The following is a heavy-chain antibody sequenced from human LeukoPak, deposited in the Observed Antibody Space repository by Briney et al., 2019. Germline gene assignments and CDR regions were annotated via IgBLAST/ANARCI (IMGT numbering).Heavy chain of an antibody. CDR2: IYSGNRT. Sequence: GGSLRLSCAASGFTVSNNYMTWVRQAPGKGLEWVSVIYSGNRTKYADSVKGRFIISRDNSKNTLLFQMNSLRAEDTVVYYCARLTSGNGLDVWGRGTTVTVS. V-gene: IGHV3-66*04. J-gene: IGHJ6*02. CDR3: ARLTSGNGLDV. D-gene: IGHD3-3*01. CDR1: GFTVSNNY.